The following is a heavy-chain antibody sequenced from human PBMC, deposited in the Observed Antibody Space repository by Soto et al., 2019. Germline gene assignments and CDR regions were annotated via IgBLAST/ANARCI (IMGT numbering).Heavy chain of an antibody. CDR3: ASDVRSLDY. Sequence: TSETLSLTCTVSGGSISSSSYYWGWIRQPPGKGLEWIGSIYYSGSTYYNPSLKSRVTISVDTSKNQFSLKLSSVTAADTAVYYCASDVRSLDYWGQGTLVTVSS. CDR1: GGSISSSSYY. V-gene: IGHV4-39*01. J-gene: IGHJ4*02. CDR2: IYYSGST.